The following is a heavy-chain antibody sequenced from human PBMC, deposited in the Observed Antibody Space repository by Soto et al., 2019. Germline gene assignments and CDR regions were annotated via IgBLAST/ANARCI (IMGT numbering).Heavy chain of an antibody. D-gene: IGHD3-22*01. CDR3: ARGAVVNFDS. CDR2: IYHSGST. Sequence: GLVKPSQTLSLTCAVSGGSISSGGSSWTWIRQPPGKGLEWIGYIYHSGSTYYNPSLKSRVTISVDRSKNQFSLKLTSVTAADTAVYYCARGAVVNFDSWGQGTLVTVSS. V-gene: IGHV4-30-2*01. CDR1: GGSISSGGSS. J-gene: IGHJ4*02.